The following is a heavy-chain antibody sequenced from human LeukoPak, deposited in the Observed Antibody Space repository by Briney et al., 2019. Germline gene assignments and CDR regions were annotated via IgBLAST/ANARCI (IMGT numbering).Heavy chain of an antibody. CDR3: ARDHSYYFGSQTSTLDV. Sequence: PSQTLSLTCTISGASISTGGFYWTWIRQPPGEGLEWIGYIYYTGSVDYNASLKSRLTISLDTSKNRFSLKLNSVTAADTAVYYCARDHSYYFGSQTSTLDVWGQGTAVTVSS. CDR2: IYYTGSV. J-gene: IGHJ6*02. V-gene: IGHV4-31*03. D-gene: IGHD3-10*01. CDR1: GASISTGGFY.